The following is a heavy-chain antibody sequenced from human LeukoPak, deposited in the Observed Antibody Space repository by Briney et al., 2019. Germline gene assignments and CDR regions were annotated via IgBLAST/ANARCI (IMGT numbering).Heavy chain of an antibody. CDR2: IIPILGIA. V-gene: IGHV1-69*04. D-gene: IGHD6-19*01. Sequence: SVTVSFKASGGTFISYAISWVRPAPGQGREWMGRIIPILGIANYAQKFQGRVTITADKSTSTAYMELSSLRSEDTAVYYCARDLIAVAGRDGYWGQGTLVTVSS. CDR1: GGTFISYA. CDR3: ARDLIAVAGRDGY. J-gene: IGHJ4*02.